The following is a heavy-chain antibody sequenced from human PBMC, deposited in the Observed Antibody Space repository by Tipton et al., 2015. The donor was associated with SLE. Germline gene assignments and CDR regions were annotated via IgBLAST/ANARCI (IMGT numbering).Heavy chain of an antibody. CDR1: GGSISNYY. CDR2: IYYSGHT. D-gene: IGHD1-26*01. J-gene: IGHJ3*01. Sequence: TLSLTCTVSGGSISNYYWSWIRQSPGKGLEWIGYIYYSGHTDYNPSLKSRVTLSVDTSKSQFSFSLRLSSVTAADTALYYCVKLADRGTYVTNFDFWGQGTMVTVSS. CDR3: VKLADRGTYVTNFDF. V-gene: IGHV4-59*01.